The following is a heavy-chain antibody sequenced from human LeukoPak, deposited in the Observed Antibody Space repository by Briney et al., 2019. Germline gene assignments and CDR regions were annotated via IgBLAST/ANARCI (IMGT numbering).Heavy chain of an antibody. D-gene: IGHD3-22*01. CDR3: ARGGVDYYDSSGYSLDY. CDR1: GGSISSGGYS. V-gene: IGHV4-30-2*01. J-gene: IGHJ4*02. CDR2: IYHSGST. Sequence: SETLSLTCAVSGGSISSGGYSWSWLRQPPGKGLEWIGYIYHSGSTYYNPSLKSRVTISVDRSKNQFSLKLSSVTAADTAVYYCARGGVDYYDSSGYSLDYWGQGTLVTVSS.